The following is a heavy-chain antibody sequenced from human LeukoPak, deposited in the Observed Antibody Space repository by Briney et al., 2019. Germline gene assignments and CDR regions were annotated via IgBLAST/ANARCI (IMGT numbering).Heavy chain of an antibody. CDR2: INHSGST. V-gene: IGHV4-34*01. D-gene: IGHD6-13*01. J-gene: IGHJ6*03. Sequence: KSSETLSLTCAVYGGSFSRYYWSWIRHPPGKGLECIGEINHSGSTNYNPPRKSRVTLPQDTSKNHSSLKLSSVTAADTAVYYCARGARRYIAAAGTWYYYYYMDVGGKGSTVTVSS. CDR1: GGSFSRYY. CDR3: ARGARRYIAAAGTWYYYYYMDV.